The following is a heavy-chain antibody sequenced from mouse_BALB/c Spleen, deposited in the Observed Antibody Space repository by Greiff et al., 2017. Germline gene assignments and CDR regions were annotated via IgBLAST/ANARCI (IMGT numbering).Heavy chain of an antibody. CDR1: GYSITSDYA. V-gene: IGHV3-2*02. CDR2: ISYSGST. Sequence: VQLQQSGPGLVKPSQSLSLTCTVTGYSITSDYAWNWIRQFPGNKLEWMGYISYSGSTSYNPSLKSRISITRDTSKNQFFLQLNSVTTEDTATYYCARSDYDWFAYWGQGTLVTVSA. D-gene: IGHD2-4*01. J-gene: IGHJ3*01. CDR3: ARSDYDWFAY.